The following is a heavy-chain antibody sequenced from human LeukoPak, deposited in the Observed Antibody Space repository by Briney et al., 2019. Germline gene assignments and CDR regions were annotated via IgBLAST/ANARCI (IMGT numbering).Heavy chain of an antibody. CDR2: TYYSGRT. V-gene: IGHV4-39*07. D-gene: IGHD2-2*01. CDR3: ARSGPPAGRPDAFDI. CDR1: GGSISSSSYH. J-gene: IGHJ3*02. Sequence: SETLSLTCKVSGGSISSSSYHWGWIRQPPGEGLEFIGTTYYSGRTYYKPSLNSRVTISLDTSKNQFSLRLTSVIAADTAVYYCARSGPPAGRPDAFDIWGQGTMATVSS.